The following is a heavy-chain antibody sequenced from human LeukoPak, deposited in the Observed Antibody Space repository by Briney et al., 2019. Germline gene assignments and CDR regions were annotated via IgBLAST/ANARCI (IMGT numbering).Heavy chain of an antibody. J-gene: IGHJ4*02. CDR2: ISGSGGST. D-gene: IGHD2-2*01. CDR3: AKGDRYIVVALNQIDY. Sequence: GGSLRLSCAASGFTFSSYAMSWVRQAPGKGLEWVSAISGSGGSTCYADSVKGRFTISRDNSKNTLYLQMNSLRAEETAVYYCAKGDRYIVVALNQIDYWGEGTLVTVSS. V-gene: IGHV3-23*01. CDR1: GFTFSSYA.